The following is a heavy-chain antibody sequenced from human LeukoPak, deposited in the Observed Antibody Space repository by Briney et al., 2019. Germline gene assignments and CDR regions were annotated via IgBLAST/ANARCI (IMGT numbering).Heavy chain of an antibody. CDR1: GFTFSSYG. Sequence: PGGTLRLSCAASGFTFSSYGMSWVRQAPGKGLEWVSAISGSGGSTYYADSVKGRFTISRDNSKNTLYLQMNSLRAEDTAVYYCARGEFGELKYWGQGTPVTVSS. CDR3: ARGEFGELKY. V-gene: IGHV3-23*01. J-gene: IGHJ4*02. D-gene: IGHD3-10*01. CDR2: ISGSGGST.